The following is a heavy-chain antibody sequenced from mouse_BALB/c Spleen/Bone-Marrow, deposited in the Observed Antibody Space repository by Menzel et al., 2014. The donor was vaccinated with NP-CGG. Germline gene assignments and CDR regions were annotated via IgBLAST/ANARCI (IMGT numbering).Heavy chain of an antibody. J-gene: IGHJ4*01. V-gene: IGHV5-6-2*01. CDR1: GFTFSNYY. Sequence: EVQVVESGGGSVKLGGSLKLSCAASGFTFSNYYMSWVRRTPEKRLELVAAINRSGGSTYYPDTVKGRFTISRDDAKNTLYLQMSSLKSEDTALYYCARHGSSYAMDYWGQGTSVTVSS. CDR3: ARHGSSYAMDY. D-gene: IGHD1-1*01. CDR2: INRSGGST.